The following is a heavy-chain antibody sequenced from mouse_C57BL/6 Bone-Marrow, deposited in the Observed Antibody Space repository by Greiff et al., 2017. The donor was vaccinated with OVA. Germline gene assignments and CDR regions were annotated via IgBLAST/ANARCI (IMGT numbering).Heavy chain of an antibody. CDR2: IWRGGST. CDR1: GFSLTSYG. Sequence: VKLQQSGPGLVQPSQSLSISCTVSGFSLTSYGVHWVRQSPGKGLEWLGVIWRGGSTDYNAAFMSRLSITKDNSKSQVFFKMNSLQADDTAIYYCAQRGFYYYGSFPYYYAMDYWGQGTSVTVSS. J-gene: IGHJ4*01. V-gene: IGHV2-5*01. CDR3: AQRGFYYYGSFPYYYAMDY. D-gene: IGHD1-1*01.